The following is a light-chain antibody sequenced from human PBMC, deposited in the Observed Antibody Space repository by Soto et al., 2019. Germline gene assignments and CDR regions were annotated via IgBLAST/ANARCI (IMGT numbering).Light chain of an antibody. V-gene: IGLV1-51*01. Sequence: QSVLTQPPSVSAAPGQKVTISCSGSSSNIGNDYVSWFQQFPGAAPKLLIYNSHQRQSGVPDRFSGSTSGTSATLGISGLQTGDEAVYYCGAWDSSLTAGVFGGGTKVTVL. J-gene: IGLJ2*01. CDR2: NSH. CDR1: SSNIGNDY. CDR3: GAWDSSLTAGV.